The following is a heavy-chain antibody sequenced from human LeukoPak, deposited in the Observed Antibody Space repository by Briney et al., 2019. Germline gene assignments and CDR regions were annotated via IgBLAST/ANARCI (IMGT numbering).Heavy chain of an antibody. Sequence: GGSLRLSCAASGFTFSDHYMDWVRQAPGKGLEWVGRTRNKANSYTTEYAASVKGRFTISRDDSKNTLYLRMNSLKTEDTAVYYCTTSWMVRGVIVHFDYWGQGTLVTVSS. CDR1: GFTFSDHY. D-gene: IGHD3-10*01. V-gene: IGHV3-72*01. CDR3: TTSWMVRGVIVHFDY. J-gene: IGHJ4*02. CDR2: TRNKANSYTT.